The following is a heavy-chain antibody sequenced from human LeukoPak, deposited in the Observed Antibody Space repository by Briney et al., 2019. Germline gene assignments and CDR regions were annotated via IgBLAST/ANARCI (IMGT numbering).Heavy chain of an antibody. CDR3: ARRSLRSFVFDY. J-gene: IGHJ4*02. V-gene: IGHV1-2*02. CDR2: INPNSGGT. CDR1: GYTFTGYY. Sequence: ASVKVSCKASGYTFTGYYMHWVRQAPGQGLEWMGWINPNSGGTNYAQKFQGRVTMTRDTSISTAYMELSRPRSDDTAVYYCARRSLRSFVFDYWGQGTLVTVSS. D-gene: IGHD1-26*01.